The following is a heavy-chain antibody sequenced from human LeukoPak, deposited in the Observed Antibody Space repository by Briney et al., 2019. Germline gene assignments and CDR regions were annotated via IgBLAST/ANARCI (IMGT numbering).Heavy chain of an antibody. CDR3: ARDRYSSSWYELDY. J-gene: IGHJ4*02. V-gene: IGHV3-7*05. CDR2: IKQDGSEK. CDR1: GFTFSSYW. Sequence: GGSLRLSCAASGFTFSSYWMSWVRQAPWKGLEWVANIKQDGSEKYYVDSVKGRFTISRDNAKNSLYLQMNSLRAEDTAVYYCARDRYSSSWYELDYWGQGTLVTVSS. D-gene: IGHD6-13*01.